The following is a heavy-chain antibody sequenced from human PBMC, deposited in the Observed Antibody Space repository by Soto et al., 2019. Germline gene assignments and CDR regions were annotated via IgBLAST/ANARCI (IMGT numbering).Heavy chain of an antibody. Sequence: QEQLQQGGAGLLKPSETLSLTCAVYGGFVSSGNYYWSWIRQPPGKGLEWIGEMSHSGGTHFNPSLKRRVTISVEASKNQFSLKMSSVTAADTALYYCARVERGTATTVVDAFDIWGPGTMVTVSS. J-gene: IGHJ3*02. V-gene: IGHV4-34*01. CDR3: ARVERGTATTVVDAFDI. D-gene: IGHD1-1*01. CDR1: GGFVSSGNYY. CDR2: MSHSGGT.